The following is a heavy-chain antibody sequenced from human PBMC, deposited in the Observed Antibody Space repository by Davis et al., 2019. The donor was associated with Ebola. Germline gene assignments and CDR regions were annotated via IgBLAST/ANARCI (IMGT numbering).Heavy chain of an antibody. Sequence: GESLKISCAASGFTFSSYWMSWVRQAPGKGLVWVSRINSDGSSTSYADSVKGRSTISRDNAKNTLYLQMNSLRAEDTAVYYCARQLQKRGYSYGWYYYGMDVWGQGTTVTVSS. CDR3: ARQLQKRGYSYGWYYYGMDV. CDR1: GFTFSSYW. D-gene: IGHD5-18*01. J-gene: IGHJ6*02. CDR2: INSDGSST. V-gene: IGHV3-74*01.